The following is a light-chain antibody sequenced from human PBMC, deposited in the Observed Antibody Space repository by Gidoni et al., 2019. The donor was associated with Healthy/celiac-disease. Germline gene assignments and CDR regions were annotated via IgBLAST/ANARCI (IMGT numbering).Light chain of an antibody. J-gene: IGKJ3*01. CDR3: QQYNSYSGT. Sequence: DIQMTQSPSTLSASVGDRVTITCRASQSISSWLAWYQQKPGKAPKLLIYKASSLESGVPSRFSGSGSGTEFTLTISSLQPDDFATYYCQQYNSYSGTFXPXTKVXIK. V-gene: IGKV1-5*03. CDR2: KAS. CDR1: QSISSW.